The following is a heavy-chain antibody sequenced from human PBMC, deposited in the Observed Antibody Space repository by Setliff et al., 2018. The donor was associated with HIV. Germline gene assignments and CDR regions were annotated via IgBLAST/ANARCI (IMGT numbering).Heavy chain of an antibody. CDR3: AGVPGGGGNWFDP. J-gene: IGHJ5*02. CDR2: VNPSDGST. CDR1: GYTLTSNY. D-gene: IGHD3-16*01. Sequence: ASVKVSCKASGYTLTSNYMHWVRQAPGQGLEWMGIVNPSDGSTIYAQKFQGRVTMTRDTSTSTVYMELSSLTSEDTAVYFCAGVPGGGGNWFDPWGQGTLVTVSS. V-gene: IGHV1-46*01.